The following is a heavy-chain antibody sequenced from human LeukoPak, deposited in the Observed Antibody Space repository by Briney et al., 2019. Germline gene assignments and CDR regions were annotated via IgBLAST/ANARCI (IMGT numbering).Heavy chain of an antibody. CDR1: GGSFSSYY. CDR2: INYSGST. CDR3: ARDGNWYFDL. Sequence: PSETLSLTCAVYGGSFSSYYWNWIRQPPGKGLEWIGHINYSGSTNYNPSLKSRVTISVDTSKNQLSLKLTSVTAADTAVYYCARDGNWYFDLWGRGTLVTVSS. D-gene: IGHD1-26*01. V-gene: IGHV4-59*01. J-gene: IGHJ2*01.